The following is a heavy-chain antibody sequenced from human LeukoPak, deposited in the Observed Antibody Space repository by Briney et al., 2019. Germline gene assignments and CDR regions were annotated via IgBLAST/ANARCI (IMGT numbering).Heavy chain of an antibody. D-gene: IGHD6-19*01. Sequence: GGSLRLSCAASGFSFSNLAMGWVRQAPGKGLVWVSRINTDGSSTSHADSVKGRFTISRDNAKNTLYLQMNSLRAEDTAVYYCARGGMEQWLAFDYWGQGTLVTVSS. V-gene: IGHV3-74*01. CDR1: GFSFSNLA. CDR2: INTDGSST. J-gene: IGHJ4*02. CDR3: ARGGMEQWLAFDY.